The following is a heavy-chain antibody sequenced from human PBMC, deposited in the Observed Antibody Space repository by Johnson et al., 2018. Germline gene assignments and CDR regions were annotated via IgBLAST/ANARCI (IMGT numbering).Heavy chain of an antibody. V-gene: IGHV3-74*01. CDR3: ARDPPTYYYDSSGYLNAFDI. J-gene: IGHJ3*02. CDR1: GFTFSSYW. D-gene: IGHD3-22*01. CDR2: INSDGSST. Sequence: VQLVQSGGGLVKPGGSLRLSCAASGFTFSSYWMHWVRQAPGKGLVWVSRINSDGSSTSYADSVKGRFTISRDNAKNTLYLQMNSLRAEDTAVYYCARDPPTYYYDSSGYLNAFDIWGQGTMVTVSS.